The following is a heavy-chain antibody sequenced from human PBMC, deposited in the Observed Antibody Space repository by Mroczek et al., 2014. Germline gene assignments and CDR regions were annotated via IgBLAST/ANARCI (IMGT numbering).Heavy chain of an antibody. CDR1: GFTFSSYS. V-gene: IGHV3-21*01. J-gene: IGHJ3*02. CDR3: ARDLFWSGYTEAFDI. CDR2: ISSSSSYI. D-gene: IGHD3-3*01. Sequence: VQLVQSGGGLVKPGGSLRLSCAASGFTFSSYSMNWVRQAPGKGLEWVSSISSSSSYIYYADSVKGRFTISRDNAKNSLYLQMNSLRAEDTAVYYCARDLFWSGYTEAFDIWGQGTMVTVSS.